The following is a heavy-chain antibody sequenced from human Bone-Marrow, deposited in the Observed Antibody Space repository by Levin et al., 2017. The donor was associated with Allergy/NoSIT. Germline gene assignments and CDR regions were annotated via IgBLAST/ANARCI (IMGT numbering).Heavy chain of an antibody. V-gene: IGHV3-33*01. CDR1: GFTFSKYA. Sequence: PGGSLRLSCAASGFTFSKYALNWVRQSPGKGLEWVAVIWDDGRSKYYADSVKGRFTISRDNSNDTVFLQMNRLRAGDTAVYYCARLNEISGDDWDYHMGVWGKGTTVIVSS. CDR3: ARLNEISGDDWDYHMGV. J-gene: IGHJ6*03. CDR2: IWDDGRSK. D-gene: IGHD4-17*01.